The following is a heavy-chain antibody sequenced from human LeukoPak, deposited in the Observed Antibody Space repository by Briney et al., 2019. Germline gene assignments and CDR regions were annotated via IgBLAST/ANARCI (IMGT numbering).Heavy chain of an antibody. CDR3: AKAHGRLFDY. J-gene: IGHJ4*02. CDR2: ISSSSSYI. Sequence: GGSLRLSCATSGFTFSNFAMNWVRQAPGKGLEWVSSISSSSSYIYYADSVKGRFTISRDNAKNSLYLQMNSLRAEDTAVYYCAKAHGRLFDYWGQGTLVTVSS. D-gene: IGHD2-21*02. CDR1: GFTFSNFA. V-gene: IGHV3-21*01.